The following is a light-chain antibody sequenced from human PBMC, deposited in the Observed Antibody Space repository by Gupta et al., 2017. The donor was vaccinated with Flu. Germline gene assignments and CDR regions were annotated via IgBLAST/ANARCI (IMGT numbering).Light chain of an antibody. Sequence: SFVLTQSPSVSGAPGQTARITCGGNNIGSKSVHWYQQKPGQAPALVVYDDSDRPSGIPERFSGSNSGNTATLTISRVEAGDEADYYCQVWDSSSDHGVFGGGTKLTVL. CDR3: QVWDSSSDHGV. CDR2: DDS. V-gene: IGLV3-21*02. CDR1: NIGSKS. J-gene: IGLJ3*02.